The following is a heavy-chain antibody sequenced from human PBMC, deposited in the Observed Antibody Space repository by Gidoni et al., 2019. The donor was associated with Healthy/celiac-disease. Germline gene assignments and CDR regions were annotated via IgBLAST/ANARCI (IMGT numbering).Heavy chain of an antibody. CDR3: ARDLRGYCSSTSCYERWFDP. V-gene: IGHV3-48*02. CDR2: ISSSSGTI. D-gene: IGHD2-2*01. J-gene: IGHJ5*02. Sequence: EVQLVESGGGLVQPGGSLRLSCAASGLTSRSYSMHWVRQAPGKGLEWVSFISSSSGTIYYADSVKGRFTISRDNAKNSLYLQMNSLRDEDTAVYYCARDLRGYCSSTSCYERWFDPWGQGTLVTVSS. CDR1: GLTSRSYS.